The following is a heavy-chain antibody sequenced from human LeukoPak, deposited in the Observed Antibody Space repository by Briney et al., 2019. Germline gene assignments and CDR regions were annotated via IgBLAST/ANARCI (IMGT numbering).Heavy chain of an antibody. CDR2: IYTSGST. CDR1: GGSISSYY. V-gene: IGHV4-4*07. D-gene: IGHD4-17*01. J-gene: IGHJ3*02. CDR3: ARGNGDYVSDAFDI. Sequence: PSETLSLTCTVSGGSISSYYWSWIRQPAGKGLEWIGRIYTSGSTNYNPSLKSRVTMSVDTSKNQFSLKLSSVTAADTAVYYCARGNGDYVSDAFDIWGQGTMVTVSS.